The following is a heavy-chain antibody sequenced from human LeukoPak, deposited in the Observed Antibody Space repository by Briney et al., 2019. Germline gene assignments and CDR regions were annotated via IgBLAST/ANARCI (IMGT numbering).Heavy chain of an antibody. J-gene: IGHJ4*02. Sequence: SETLSLTCTVSGGSMSPYYWSWIRQTPGKGLEWIGYTFTSGGTNYNPSLKSRVTISVDTSKNQFSLKMTSVTAADTAVYYCARQPLPLREDHFDFWGRGTLVTVSS. CDR2: TFTSGGT. CDR3: ARQPLPLREDHFDF. D-gene: IGHD1-26*01. V-gene: IGHV4-4*09. CDR1: GGSMSPYY.